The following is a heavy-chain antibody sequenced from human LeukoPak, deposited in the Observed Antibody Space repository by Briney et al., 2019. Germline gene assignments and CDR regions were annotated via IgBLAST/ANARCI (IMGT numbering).Heavy chain of an antibody. V-gene: IGHV3-21*01. CDR1: GFTFSSYS. J-gene: IGHJ4*02. D-gene: IGHD1-26*01. Sequence: GGSLRLSCAASGFTFSSYSMNWVRQAPGKGLEWVSSISSSGSYIYYADSVKGRFTTSRDNAKNSLYLQMNSLRAEDTAVYYCARLGLEPLYPLYYFDYWGQGTLVTVSS. CDR2: ISSSGSYI. CDR3: ARLGLEPLYPLYYFDY.